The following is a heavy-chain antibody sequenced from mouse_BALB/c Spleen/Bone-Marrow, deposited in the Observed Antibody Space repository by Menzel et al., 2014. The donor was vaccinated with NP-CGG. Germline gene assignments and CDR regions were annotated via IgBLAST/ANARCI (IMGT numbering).Heavy chain of an antibody. Sequence: EVQGVESGPDLVKPSQSLSLTCTVTGYSITSGYSCHWIRQFPGNKLEWMGYIHYSGSTNYNPSLKSRISITRDTSKNQFFLQLNSVTTEDTATYYCARGFAMDYWGQGTSVTVSS. J-gene: IGHJ4*01. CDR2: IHYSGST. CDR3: ARGFAMDY. CDR1: GYSITSGYS. V-gene: IGHV3-1*02.